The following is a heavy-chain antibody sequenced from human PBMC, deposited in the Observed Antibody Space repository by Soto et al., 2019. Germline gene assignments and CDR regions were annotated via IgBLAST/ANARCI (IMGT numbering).Heavy chain of an antibody. D-gene: IGHD4-17*01. V-gene: IGHV4-59*08. CDR3: ARSYGDLPDY. J-gene: IGHJ4*02. Sequence: QVQLQESGPGLVKPSETLSLNCSVSGGSIGTYFWGWIRQPPGKGLEWIGHIYYSGSTSYNPSLRSRVTISLDTSKDPFSLRLRSVSAADTAVYYCARSYGDLPDYWGQGTLVTVSS. CDR2: IYYSGST. CDR1: GGSIGTYF.